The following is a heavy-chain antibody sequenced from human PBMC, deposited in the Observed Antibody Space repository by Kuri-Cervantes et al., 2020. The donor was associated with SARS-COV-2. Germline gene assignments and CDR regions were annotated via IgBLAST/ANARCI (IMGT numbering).Heavy chain of an antibody. Sequence: ASVKVSCKASGYTFTGYYMHWVRQAPGQGLEWMGWINPNSGGTNYAQKFQGRVTMTRDTSISTAYMELSRLRSDDTAVYYCARGRTGESSRFDYWGQGTLVTVSS. V-gene: IGHV1-2*02. CDR1: GYTFTGYY. J-gene: IGHJ4*02. CDR3: ARGRTGESSRFDY. D-gene: IGHD7-27*01. CDR2: INPNSGGT.